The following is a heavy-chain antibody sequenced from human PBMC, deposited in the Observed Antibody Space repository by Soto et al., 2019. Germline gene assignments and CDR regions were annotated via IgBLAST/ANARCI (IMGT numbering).Heavy chain of an antibody. V-gene: IGHV3-23*01. CDR3: AKDATVTTSLYFYYYGFDV. D-gene: IGHD4-17*01. CDR2: VSGRGGST. J-gene: IGHJ6*02. Sequence: VHLLESGGGLVQPGGSLRLACTASGFTFNHYAMSWVRQAPGKGLALVSAVSGRGGSTKYADSVKGRFIISRDNSNSTLDLQMDSLRGEDTAVYYCAKDATVTTSLYFYYYGFDVWGQGTTVTVSS. CDR1: GFTFNHYA.